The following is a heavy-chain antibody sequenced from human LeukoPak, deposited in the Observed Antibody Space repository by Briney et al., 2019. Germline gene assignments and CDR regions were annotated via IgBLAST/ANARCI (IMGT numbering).Heavy chain of an antibody. V-gene: IGHV4-38-2*02. D-gene: IGHD2-2*01. CDR3: ASPSPKYCSSTSCFSPPLDY. CDR1: GGSISSGYY. J-gene: IGHJ4*02. CDR2: IYHSGST. Sequence: PSETLSLTCTVSGGSISSGYYWGWIRQPPGKGLEWIGSIYHSGSTYYNPSLKSRVTISVDTSQNQFSLKLSSLTAADTAVYYCASPSPKYCSSTSCFSPPLDYWGQGTLVTVSS.